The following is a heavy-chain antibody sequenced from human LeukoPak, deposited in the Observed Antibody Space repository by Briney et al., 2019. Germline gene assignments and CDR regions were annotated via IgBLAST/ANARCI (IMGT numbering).Heavy chain of an antibody. CDR2: INPNSGGT. D-gene: IGHD5-24*01. Sequence: ASVKVSCKASGYTFTGYYMHWVRQAPRQGLEWMGWINPNSGGTNYAQKFQGRVTMTRGTSISTAYMELSRLRCDDTAVYYCARGTRWLQPYYFDYWGQGTLVTVSS. V-gene: IGHV1-2*02. CDR1: GYTFTGYY. CDR3: ARGTRWLQPYYFDY. J-gene: IGHJ4*02.